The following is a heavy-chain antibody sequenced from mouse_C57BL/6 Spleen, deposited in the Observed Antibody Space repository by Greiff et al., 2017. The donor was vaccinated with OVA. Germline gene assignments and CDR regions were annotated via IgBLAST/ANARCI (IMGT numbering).Heavy chain of an antibody. CDR1: GYTFTSYW. CDR3: ARRGYGYDEGDYSDY. CDR2: IDPSDSYT. V-gene: IGHV1-50*01. D-gene: IGHD2-2*01. J-gene: IGHJ2*01. Sequence: QVQLQQPGAELVKPGASVKLSCKASGYTFTSYWMQWVKQRPGQGLEWIGEIDPSDSYTNYNQKFKGKATLTVDTSSSTAYMQLSSLTSEDSAVYYCARRGYGYDEGDYSDYWGPGTPLTVSS.